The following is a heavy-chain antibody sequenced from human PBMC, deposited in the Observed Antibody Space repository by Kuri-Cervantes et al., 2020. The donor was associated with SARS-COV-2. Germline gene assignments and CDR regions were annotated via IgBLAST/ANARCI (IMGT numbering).Heavy chain of an antibody. Sequence: ASVKVSCKASGYTFTSYGISWVRQAPGQGLEWMGWISTYSGNTNYAQGLQGRVTMTTDTSTSTAYMELRSLRSDDTAVFYCAKNWGASGWYPFDCWGQGTLVTVSS. CDR1: GYTFTSYG. J-gene: IGHJ4*02. D-gene: IGHD6-19*01. CDR2: ISTYSGNT. V-gene: IGHV1-18*01. CDR3: AKNWGASGWYPFDC.